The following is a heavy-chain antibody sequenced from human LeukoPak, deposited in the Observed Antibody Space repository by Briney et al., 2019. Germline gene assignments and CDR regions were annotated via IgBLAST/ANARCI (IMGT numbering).Heavy chain of an antibody. D-gene: IGHD2-21*02. V-gene: IGHV4-38-2*02. Sequence: SETLSLTCTVSGYSISSGYYWGWIRQPPGKGLEWIGSIYHSGSTYYNPSLKSRVTISVDTSKNQFSLKLSSVTAADTAVYYCASNLAVASEDEVVTAKLDYWGQGTLVTVSS. CDR2: IYHSGST. J-gene: IGHJ4*02. CDR3: ASNLAVASEDEVVTAKLDY. CDR1: GYSISSGYY.